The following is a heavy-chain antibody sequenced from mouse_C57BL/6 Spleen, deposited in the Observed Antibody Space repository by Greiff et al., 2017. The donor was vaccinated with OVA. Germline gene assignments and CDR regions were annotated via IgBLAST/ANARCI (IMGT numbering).Heavy chain of an antibody. D-gene: IGHD1-1*01. V-gene: IGHV1-47*01. Sequence: VQLVESGAELVKPGASVKMSCKASGYTFTTYPIEWIKQNHGQSLEWIGNFHPYNDDTKYNEKFKGKATLTVEKSSSTVYLELSRLTSDDSAVYYCARRAQLAGFAYWGQGTLVTVSA. CDR3: ARRAQLAGFAY. J-gene: IGHJ3*01. CDR2: FHPYNDDT. CDR1: GYTFTTYP.